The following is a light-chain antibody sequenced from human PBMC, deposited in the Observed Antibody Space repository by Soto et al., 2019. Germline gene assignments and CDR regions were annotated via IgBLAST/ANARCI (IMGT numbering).Light chain of an antibody. V-gene: IGLV1-36*01. J-gene: IGLJ2*01. CDR2: FDD. CDR3: EACDDILNVGI. Sequence: QSVLTQPPSVSGAPRQRVSISCSGATSNIGNNAVNWYQQLPGKAPKLLIYFDDLMPSGVSDRFSGSKSGTSASLAISGLQSEDDADDSGEACDDILNVGIFGGGTKLTVL. CDR1: TSNIGNNA.